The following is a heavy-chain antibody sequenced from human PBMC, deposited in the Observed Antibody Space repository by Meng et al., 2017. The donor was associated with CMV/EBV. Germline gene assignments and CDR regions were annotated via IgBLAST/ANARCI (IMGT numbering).Heavy chain of an antibody. D-gene: IGHD3-10*01. CDR1: GYTFTSYG. V-gene: IGHV1-18*01. CDR2: ISAYNGNT. CDR3: ARGLWFGDLHYYYYGMDV. J-gene: IGHJ6*02. Sequence: QGQLVQSGAEVKKPGASVNVSCKASGYTFTSYGISWVRQAPGQGLEWMGWISAYNGNTNYAQKLQGRVTMTTDTSTSTAYMELRSLGSDDTAVYYCARGLWFGDLHYYYYGMDVWGQGTTVTVSS.